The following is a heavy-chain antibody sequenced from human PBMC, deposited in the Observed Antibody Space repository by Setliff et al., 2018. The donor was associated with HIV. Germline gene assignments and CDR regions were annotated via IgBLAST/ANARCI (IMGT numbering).Heavy chain of an antibody. Sequence: ASETLSLTCSVSGGSMSTYYWSWIRQPAGKRLEWIGRVYTSVSTIYNPSLRSRVTMSVDTSKSQFSLKLNSVAAADTAVYYCARVFPPIRGAPFGTPPGAFDIWRQGTMVT. V-gene: IGHV4-4*07. CDR1: GGSMSTYY. CDR3: ARVFPPIRGAPFGTPPGAFDI. J-gene: IGHJ3*02. CDR2: VYTSVST. D-gene: IGHD2-15*01.